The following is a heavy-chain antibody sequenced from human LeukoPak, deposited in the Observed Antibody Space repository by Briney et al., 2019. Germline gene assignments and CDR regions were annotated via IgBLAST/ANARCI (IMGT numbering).Heavy chain of an antibody. V-gene: IGHV1-18*01. Sequence: ASVKVSCKASHYTFTSFGISWVRQAPGQGLDWMGWISADNGDTNYAQTVQGRVTMTTDTSTSTAYMELRSLRSDDTAVYYCARDRPYYDILTGRTAYDPFDIWGQGTMVTVSS. D-gene: IGHD3-9*01. CDR3: ARDRPYYDILTGRTAYDPFDI. J-gene: IGHJ3*02. CDR1: HYTFTSFG. CDR2: ISADNGDT.